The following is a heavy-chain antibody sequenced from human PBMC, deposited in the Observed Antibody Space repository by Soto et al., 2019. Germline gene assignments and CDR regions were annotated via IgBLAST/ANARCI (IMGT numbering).Heavy chain of an antibody. J-gene: IGHJ3*02. Sequence: SETLSLTCAVSGGSISSSNWWSWVRQPPGKGLEWIGEIYHSGSTNYNPSLKSRVTISVDKSKNQFSLKLSSVTAADTAVYYCARGYYYDSSGYSPRALDAFDIWGQGTMVTVSS. CDR2: IYHSGST. CDR3: ARGYYYDSSGYSPRALDAFDI. V-gene: IGHV4-4*02. D-gene: IGHD3-22*01. CDR1: GGSISSSNW.